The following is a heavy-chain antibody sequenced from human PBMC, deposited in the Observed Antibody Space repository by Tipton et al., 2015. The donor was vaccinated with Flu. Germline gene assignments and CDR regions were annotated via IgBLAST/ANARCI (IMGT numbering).Heavy chain of an antibody. CDR3: ARDRWGDSYDAFAI. CDR2: ISGTSLYK. D-gene: IGHD2-21*02. Sequence: GSLRLSCAASGFTFSTYSMIWVRQAPGKGLEWVSYISGTSLYKYYAGSVRGRFTISRDNARNSLFLHMSSLRAEDTAVYYCARDRWGDSYDAFAIWGQGTLVTVSS. CDR1: GFTFSTYS. J-gene: IGHJ3*02. V-gene: IGHV3-21*01.